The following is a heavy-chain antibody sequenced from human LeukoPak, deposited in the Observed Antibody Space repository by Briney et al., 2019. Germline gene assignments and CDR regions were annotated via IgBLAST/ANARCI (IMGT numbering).Heavy chain of an antibody. Sequence: SETLSLTCTVSGGSISSYYWSWIRQPPGKGLEWIGYIYYSGSTNYNPSLKSRVTISVDTSSNQFSLKLTSVTAADTAVYYCASSYDFWSGYGWFDPWGQGTLVTVSS. J-gene: IGHJ5*02. CDR2: IYYSGST. V-gene: IGHV4-59*08. CDR1: GGSISSYY. D-gene: IGHD3-3*01. CDR3: ASSYDFWSGYGWFDP.